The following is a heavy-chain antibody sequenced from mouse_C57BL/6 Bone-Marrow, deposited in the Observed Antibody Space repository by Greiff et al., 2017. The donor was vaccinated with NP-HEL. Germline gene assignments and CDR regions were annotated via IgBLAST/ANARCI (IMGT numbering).Heavy chain of an antibody. CDR2: INYDGSST. V-gene: IGHV5-16*01. CDR3: ARDGKPLGNAMDY. J-gene: IGHJ4*01. D-gene: IGHD2-10*02. CDR1: GFTFSDYY. Sequence: DVKLVESEGGLVQPGSSMKLSCTASGFTFSDYYMAWVRQVPEKGLEWVANINYDGSSTYYLDSLKSRFIISRDNAKNILYLQMSSLKSEDTATYYCARDGKPLGNAMDYWGQGTSVTVSS.